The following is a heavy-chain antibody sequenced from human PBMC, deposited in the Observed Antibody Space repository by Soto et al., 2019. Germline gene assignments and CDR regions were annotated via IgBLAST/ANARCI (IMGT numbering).Heavy chain of an antibody. V-gene: IGHV4-34*01. D-gene: IGHD2-15*01. J-gene: IGHJ6*02. CDR3: ARGGRYCSGGSCYLGYYYGMDV. Sequence: QVQLQQWGAGLLKPSETLSLTCAVYGGSFSGYYWSWIRQPPGKGLEWIGEINHSGSTNYNPSLKSRVTISVDTSKNQFSVKLSSVTAADTAVYYCARGGRYCSGGSCYLGYYYGMDVWGQGTTVTVSS. CDR2: INHSGST. CDR1: GGSFSGYY.